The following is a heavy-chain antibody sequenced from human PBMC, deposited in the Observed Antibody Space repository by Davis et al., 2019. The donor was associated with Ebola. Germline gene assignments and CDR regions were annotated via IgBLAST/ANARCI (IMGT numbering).Heavy chain of an antibody. V-gene: IGHV3-74*01. D-gene: IGHD6-13*01. CDR1: GFTLSSYW. J-gene: IGHJ6*04. Sequence: GESLKISCAASGFTLSSYWTHWVRQAPGKGLVWVSRIKSDGSTIYADSVKGRFIISRDNAKNTLYLQMNSLRVEDTAVYYCARDGIATFGKVKYYYGMDVWGKGTTVTVSS. CDR3: ARDGIATFGKVKYYYGMDV. CDR2: IKSDGST.